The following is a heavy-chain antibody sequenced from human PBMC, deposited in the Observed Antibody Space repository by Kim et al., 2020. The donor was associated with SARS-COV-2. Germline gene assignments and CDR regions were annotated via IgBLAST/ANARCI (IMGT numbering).Heavy chain of an antibody. D-gene: IGHD4-17*01. CDR2: ISYDGSNK. CDR3: ARVDYGGNSVQASISDY. CDR1: GFTFSSYA. Sequence: GGSLRLSCAASGFTFSSYAMHWVRQAPGKGLEWVAVISYDGSNKYYADSVKGRFTISRDNSKNTLYLQMNSLRAEDTAVYYCARVDYGGNSVQASISDYWGQGTLVTVSS. J-gene: IGHJ4*02. V-gene: IGHV3-30-3*01.